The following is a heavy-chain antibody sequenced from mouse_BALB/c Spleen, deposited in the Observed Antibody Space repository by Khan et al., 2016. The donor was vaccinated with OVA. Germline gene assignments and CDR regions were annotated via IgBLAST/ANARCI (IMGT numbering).Heavy chain of an antibody. CDR2: IWNDGNT. J-gene: IGHJ4*01. D-gene: IGHD2-10*01. Sequence: VKLLESGPGLVAPSQSLSITCTISGFSLTNYGVHWVHQPPGKGLEWLVVIWNDGNTAYNSALKSRLTISKDNSKSQVFLKMNSLQTDDTAMYFCARQPYYHYNIMDYWGQGTSVTVSS. CDR1: GFSLTNYG. CDR3: ARQPYYHYNIMDY. V-gene: IGHV2-6-1*01.